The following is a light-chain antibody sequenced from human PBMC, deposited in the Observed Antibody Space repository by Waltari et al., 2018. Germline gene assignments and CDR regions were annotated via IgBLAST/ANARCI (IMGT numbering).Light chain of an antibody. V-gene: IGLV1-40*01. CDR2: VNT. J-gene: IGLJ2*01. CDR1: SSNIGAGYD. Sequence: QSVLTQPPSVSGAPGQGVTISCTGSSSNIGAGYDVNWYQHLPGTAPKLLILVNTRRPSGVPDRFSGSRSGTSASLAITGLRTEDEGDYYCQTYDSSLSGRIFGGGTKVTVL. CDR3: QTYDSSLSGRI.